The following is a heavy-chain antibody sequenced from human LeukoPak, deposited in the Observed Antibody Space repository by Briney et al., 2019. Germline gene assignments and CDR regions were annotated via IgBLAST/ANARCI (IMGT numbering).Heavy chain of an antibody. CDR3: ASPMIVDYDAFDI. Sequence: GGSLRLSCAASGFTFSSYSMNWVRQAPGKGLEWVSYISSSGSTIYYADSVKGRFTISRDNAKNSLYLQMNSLRAEDTAVYYCASPMIVDYDAFDIWGQGTMVTVSS. D-gene: IGHD3-22*01. V-gene: IGHV3-48*04. J-gene: IGHJ3*02. CDR2: ISSSGSTI. CDR1: GFTFSSYS.